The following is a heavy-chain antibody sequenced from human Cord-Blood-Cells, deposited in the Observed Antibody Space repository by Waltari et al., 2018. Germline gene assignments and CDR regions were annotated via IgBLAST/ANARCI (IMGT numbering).Heavy chain of an antibody. Sequence: QVQLVQSGAEVKKPGSSVKVSCKASGGTFSSYAISWVRQAPGQGLEWMGRIIPILGITNYAQKFQGRVTITADKSTSTAYMELSSLRSEDTAMYYCARDPRYCSSTSCYTVGFDPWGQGTLVTVSS. V-gene: IGHV1-69*09. D-gene: IGHD2-2*02. CDR2: IIPILGIT. CDR1: GGTFSSYA. CDR3: ARDPRYCSSTSCYTVGFDP. J-gene: IGHJ5*02.